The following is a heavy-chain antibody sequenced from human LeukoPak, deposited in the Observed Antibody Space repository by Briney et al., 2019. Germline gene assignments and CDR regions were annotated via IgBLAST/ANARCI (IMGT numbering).Heavy chain of an antibody. CDR3: ARAKPGIAVAGTVFFDY. D-gene: IGHD6-19*01. J-gene: IGHJ4*02. CDR1: GYTFTSYD. Sequence: ASLKVSCKASGYTFTSYDINWVRQAPGQGLEWMGWMNPNSGNTGYAQKFQGRVTMTRNTSISTAYMELSSLRSEDTAVYYCARAKPGIAVAGTVFFDYWGQGTLVTVSS. V-gene: IGHV1-8*01. CDR2: MNPNSGNT.